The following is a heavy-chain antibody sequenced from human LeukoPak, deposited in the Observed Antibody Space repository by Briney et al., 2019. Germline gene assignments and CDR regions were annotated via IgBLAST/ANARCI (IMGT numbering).Heavy chain of an antibody. J-gene: IGHJ4*02. Sequence: GGSLRLSCAASGFTFSSYSMNWVRQAPGKGLEWVSSISSSSSYIYYADSVKGRFTNSRDNAKNSLYLQMNSLRAEDTAVYYCANGLVGATTLLGGFDYWGQGTLVTVSS. D-gene: IGHD1-26*01. CDR2: ISSSSSYI. V-gene: IGHV3-21*01. CDR3: ANGLVGATTLLGGFDY. CDR1: GFTFSSYS.